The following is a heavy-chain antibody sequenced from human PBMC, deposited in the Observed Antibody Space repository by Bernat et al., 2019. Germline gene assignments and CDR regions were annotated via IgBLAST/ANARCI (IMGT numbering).Heavy chain of an antibody. CDR3: AREELYGDYGY. D-gene: IGHD4-17*01. V-gene: IGHV1-2*02. Sequence: QVQLVQSGAEVKKPGASVKVSCKASGYTFTGYNMHWVRKAPGQGLEWMGWINPNSGGTNYAQKFQGRVTMTRDTSISTAYMEVSRRRSDDSAVYYCAREELYGDYGYWGQGTLVTVSS. CDR1: GYTFTGYN. J-gene: IGHJ4*02. CDR2: INPNSGGT.